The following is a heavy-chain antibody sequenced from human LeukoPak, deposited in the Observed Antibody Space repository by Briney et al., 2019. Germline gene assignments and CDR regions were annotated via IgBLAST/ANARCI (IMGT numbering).Heavy chain of an antibody. V-gene: IGHV3-15*01. J-gene: IGHJ4*02. CDR3: AKSSVAGGEYFDY. D-gene: IGHD6-19*01. CDR1: GFTFSNAW. Sequence: GGSLRLSCAASGFTFSNAWMSWVRQAPGKGLEWVGRIRGKTDGGTPDYAAPVKGRFTISRDDSTNTLYLQMNSLRAEDTAVYYCAKSSVAGGEYFDYWGQGTLVTVSS. CDR2: IRGKTDGGTP.